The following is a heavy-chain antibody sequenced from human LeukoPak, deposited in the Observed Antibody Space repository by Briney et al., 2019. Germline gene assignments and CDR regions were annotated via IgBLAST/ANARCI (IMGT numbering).Heavy chain of an antibody. D-gene: IGHD3-22*01. CDR1: GYSFTSYW. CDR2: IYPGDSDT. CDR3: ARQPGEYYYDSSGYDY. J-gene: IGHJ4*02. Sequence: GESLTISCKGSGYSFTSYWIGWVRQMPGKGLEWMGIIYPGDSDTRYSPSIQGQVTISADKSISTACLQWSSLKASDTAMYYCARQPGEYYYDSSGYDYWGQGTLVTVSS. V-gene: IGHV5-51*01.